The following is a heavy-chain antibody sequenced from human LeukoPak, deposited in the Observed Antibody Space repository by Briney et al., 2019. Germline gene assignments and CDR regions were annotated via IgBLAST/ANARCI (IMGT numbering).Heavy chain of an antibody. CDR1: GYSFADYY. CDR3: ARDRLPIVVVIAQPFDY. Sequence: ASVKVSCKASGYSFADYYMHWVRQAPRQGLEWMGWIKPNSGGTRSAQKFQGRVTMTRDASISTAYMELSRLRSDDTAVYYCARDRLPIVVVIAQPFDYWGQGTLVTVSS. J-gene: IGHJ4*02. CDR2: IKPNSGGT. V-gene: IGHV1-2*02. D-gene: IGHD2-21*01.